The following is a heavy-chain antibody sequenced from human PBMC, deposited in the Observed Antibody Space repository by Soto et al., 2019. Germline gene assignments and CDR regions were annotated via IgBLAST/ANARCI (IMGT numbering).Heavy chain of an antibody. V-gene: IGHV3-30-3*01. CDR2: ISYDGSNK. J-gene: IGHJ4*02. CDR3: AISMTTVTTFDY. CDR1: GFTFSSYA. Sequence: QVQLVESGGGVVQPGRSLRLSCAASGFTFSSYAMHWVRQAPGKGLGWVAVISYDGSNKYYADSVKGRFTISRDNSKNTLYLQMNSLRAEDTAVYYCAISMTTVTTFDYWGQGTLVTVSS. D-gene: IGHD4-17*01.